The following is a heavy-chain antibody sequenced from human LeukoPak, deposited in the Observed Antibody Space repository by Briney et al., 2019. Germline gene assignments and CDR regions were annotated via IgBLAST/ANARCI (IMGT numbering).Heavy chain of an antibody. D-gene: IGHD3-10*01. CDR2: IWYDGSDK. CDR3: ARDITMVRGVIEGIDY. J-gene: IGHJ4*02. Sequence: AGGSLRLSCTASGFTFSSCGMHWVRQAPGKGLEWVAVIWYDGSDKYYGDSVKGRFTISRDNSKNTLYLQMNSLRAEDAAVYYCARDITMVRGVIEGIDYWGQGTLVTVSS. V-gene: IGHV3-33*01. CDR1: GFTFSSCG.